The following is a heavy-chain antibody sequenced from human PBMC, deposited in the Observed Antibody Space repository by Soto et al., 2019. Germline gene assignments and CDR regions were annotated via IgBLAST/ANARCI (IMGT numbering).Heavy chain of an antibody. Sequence: GGSLRLSCTASGFTFGDYAMSWVRQAPGKGLEWVGFIRSKAYGGTTEYAASVKGRFTFSRDDSKSIAYLQMNSLKTEDTAVYYCTHSGYDSRGYQNAYYYYGMDVWGQGTTVTVSS. CDR1: GFTFGDYA. D-gene: IGHD5-12*01. J-gene: IGHJ6*02. V-gene: IGHV3-49*04. CDR2: IRSKAYGGTT. CDR3: THSGYDSRGYQNAYYYYGMDV.